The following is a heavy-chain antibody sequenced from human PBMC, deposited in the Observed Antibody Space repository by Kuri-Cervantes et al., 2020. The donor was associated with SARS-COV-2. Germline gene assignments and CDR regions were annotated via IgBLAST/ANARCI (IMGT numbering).Heavy chain of an antibody. CDR2: IYYSGST. CDR1: GFTFSSYS. V-gene: IGHV4-59*12. D-gene: IGHD2-2*02. Sequence: ESLKISCAASGFTFSSYSMNWVRQAPGKGLEWIGYIYYSGSTNYNPSLKSRVTISVDTSKNQFSLKLSSVTPEDTAVYYRAREGGYCSSTSCYRGVYYMDVWGKGTTVTVSS. CDR3: AREGGYCSSTSCYRGVYYMDV. J-gene: IGHJ6*03.